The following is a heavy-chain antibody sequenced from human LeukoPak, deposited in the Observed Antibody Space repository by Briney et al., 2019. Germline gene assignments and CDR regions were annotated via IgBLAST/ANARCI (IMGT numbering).Heavy chain of an antibody. CDR1: GFTFSSYS. J-gene: IGHJ5*02. Sequence: GGSLRLSCAASGFTFSSYSMNWVRQAPGKGLEWVSSISSSSSYIYYADSVKGRFTISRENAKNSLYLQMNSLRAEDTAVYYCARRRDIVGVPAAYNWFDPWGQGTLVTVSS. CDR2: ISSSSSYI. V-gene: IGHV3-21*01. D-gene: IGHD2-2*01. CDR3: ARRRDIVGVPAAYNWFDP.